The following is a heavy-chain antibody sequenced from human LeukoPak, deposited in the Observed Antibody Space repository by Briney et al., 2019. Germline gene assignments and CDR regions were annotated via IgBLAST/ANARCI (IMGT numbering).Heavy chain of an antibody. CDR1: GGSISSYY. D-gene: IGHD4-23*01. Sequence: SETLSLTCTVSGGSISSYYWSWIRQPPGKGLEWIGYIYYGGSTNYNPSLKSRVTISVDTSKNQFSLKLSSVTAADTAVYYCARGAVVNPLNYYYGMDVWGQGTTVTVSS. CDR3: ARGAVVNPLNYYYGMDV. V-gene: IGHV4-59*01. CDR2: IYYGGST. J-gene: IGHJ6*02.